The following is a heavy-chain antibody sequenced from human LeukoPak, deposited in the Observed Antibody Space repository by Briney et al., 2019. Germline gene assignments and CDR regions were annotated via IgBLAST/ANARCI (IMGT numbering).Heavy chain of an antibody. J-gene: IGHJ6*03. CDR1: GLTVSSNY. V-gene: IGHV3-53*01. Sequence: HPGGSLRLSCAASGLTVSSNYMSWVRQAPGKGLEWVSVIYSDDSTYYADSVRGRFTISRDNSKDTLYLQMNSLRAEDTAVYYCAKLAGIAVAARNSYMDVWGKGTTVTVSS. CDR2: IYSDDST. CDR3: AKLAGIAVAARNSYMDV. D-gene: IGHD6-19*01.